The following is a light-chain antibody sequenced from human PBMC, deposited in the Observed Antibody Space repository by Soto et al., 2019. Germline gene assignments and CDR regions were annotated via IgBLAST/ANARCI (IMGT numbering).Light chain of an antibody. CDR1: QSVSSN. CDR3: QQHSHWPPWT. CDR2: GAS. Sequence: EIVMTQSPATLSVSPGERATLSCRASQSVSSNLDWYQQKPGQAPRPLIYGASNRATGIPARFSGSGSGTDFTLTISSLEPEDFAVYYCQQHSHWPPWTFGQGTKVDIK. V-gene: IGKV3-11*01. J-gene: IGKJ1*01.